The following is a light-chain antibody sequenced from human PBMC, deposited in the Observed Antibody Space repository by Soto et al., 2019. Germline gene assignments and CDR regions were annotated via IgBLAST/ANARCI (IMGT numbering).Light chain of an antibody. V-gene: IGKV3-15*01. CDR3: QQYNNWPPWT. CDR1: QSVSSN. CDR2: GAS. Sequence: EIVMTQSPATLSVSPGERATLSCSASQSVSSNLAWYQQKPGQAPRLLIYGASTRATNIPARFNGSGSETEFTLTISSLQSEDFEVYYCQQYNNWPPWTFGQGTKVEIK. J-gene: IGKJ1*01.